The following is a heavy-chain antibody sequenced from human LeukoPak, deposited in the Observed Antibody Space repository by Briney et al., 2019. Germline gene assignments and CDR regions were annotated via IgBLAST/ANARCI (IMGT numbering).Heavy chain of an antibody. CDR3: ASGDSNYEDYYYGMDV. Sequence: PSETLSLTCTVSGGSISSGGYYWSWIRQHPGKGLEWIGYIYYSGSTYYNPSLKSRVTISVDTSKNQFSLKLSSVTAADTAVYYCASGDSNYEDYYYGMDVWGQETTVTVSS. V-gene: IGHV4-31*03. CDR2: IYYSGST. D-gene: IGHD4-4*01. J-gene: IGHJ6*02. CDR1: GGSISSGGYY.